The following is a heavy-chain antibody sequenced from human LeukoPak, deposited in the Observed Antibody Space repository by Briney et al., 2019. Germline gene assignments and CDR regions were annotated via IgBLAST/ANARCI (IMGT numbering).Heavy chain of an antibody. V-gene: IGHV5-51*01. CDR3: ARREDYGLYY. Sequence: GESLKISCKGSGYSFNTYWIAWVRQMPGKGLEWMGIVYPGDSDTTYSPSFQGHVTLSADESISTAYLQWSSLKASDTAMYYCARREDYGLYYWGQGTLVTVSS. D-gene: IGHD4-17*01. CDR1: GYSFNTYW. J-gene: IGHJ4*02. CDR2: VYPGDSDT.